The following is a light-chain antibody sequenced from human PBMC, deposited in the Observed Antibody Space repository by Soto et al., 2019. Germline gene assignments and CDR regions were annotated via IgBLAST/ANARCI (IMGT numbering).Light chain of an antibody. Sequence: QSALTQPASVSGSPGKSITVSCTGTNTDVGGYNYVSWYQHRPGKAPRLMIYEVRNRLSGVSNRFSGSKSGKTASLTISGLQSEDEADYYCTSYTPTGALVFGSGTKLTVL. J-gene: IGLJ6*01. CDR1: NTDVGGYNY. CDR2: EVR. CDR3: TSYTPTGALV. V-gene: IGLV2-14*01.